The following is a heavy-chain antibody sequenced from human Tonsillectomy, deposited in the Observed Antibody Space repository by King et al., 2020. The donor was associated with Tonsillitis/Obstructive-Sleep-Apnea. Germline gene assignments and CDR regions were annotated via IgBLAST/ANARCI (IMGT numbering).Heavy chain of an antibody. Sequence: VQLVESGGGVVQPGRSLRLSCAASGFTFSSYAMHWVRQAPGKGLEWVAVISYDGSNKYYADSVKGRFTISRDNSKNTLYLQINSLRAEDTAVYYCARDDYGGNSGFVFCGQGTLCTVSS. D-gene: IGHD4-23*01. J-gene: IGHJ4*02. V-gene: IGHV3-30*04. CDR1: GFTFSSYA. CDR3: ARDDYGGNSGFVF. CDR2: ISYDGSNK.